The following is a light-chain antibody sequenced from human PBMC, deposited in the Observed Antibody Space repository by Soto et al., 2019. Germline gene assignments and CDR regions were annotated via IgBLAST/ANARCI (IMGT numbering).Light chain of an antibody. J-gene: IGLJ1*01. CDR3: NSYTTSSTYV. CDR1: SSDVGSYNR. V-gene: IGLV2-18*02. Sequence: QSAPTQPASVSGSPGQSITISCTGSSSDVGSYNRVSWYQQPPNTAPKLIIYDVSNRPSGVPDRFSGSKSGNTASLTISGLQAEDEADYYCNSYTTSSTYVFGTGTKLTVL. CDR2: DVS.